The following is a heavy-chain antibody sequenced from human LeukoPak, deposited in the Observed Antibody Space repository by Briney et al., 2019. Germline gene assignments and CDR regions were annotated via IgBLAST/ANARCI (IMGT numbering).Heavy chain of an antibody. CDR2: ICGSGDNT. CDR1: GFTFSTYV. J-gene: IGHJ4*02. Sequence: GGSLRLSCAASGFTFSTYVMSWVRQAPGKGLEWVSGICGSGDNTYYADSVKGRFTISRDNSKNTQYLQMNSQRSEDTSVYYRAKGSGYDADFDYWGQGTLVSVSS. V-gene: IGHV3-23*01. CDR3: AKGSGYDADFDY. D-gene: IGHD5-12*01.